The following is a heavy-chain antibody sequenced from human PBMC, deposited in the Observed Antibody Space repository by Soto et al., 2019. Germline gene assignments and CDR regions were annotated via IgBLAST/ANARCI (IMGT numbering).Heavy chain of an antibody. Sequence: PGGSLRLSCAASGFTFSSYSMNWVRQAPKKGLEWVSSVSSSSYIYYADSVKGRFTISRDNAKNSLFLQMNSLRAEDTAVYYCAANYGDYVYYYYGMDVWGQGTTVTVSS. V-gene: IGHV3-21*01. J-gene: IGHJ6*02. CDR2: VSSSSYI. CDR1: GFTFSSYS. CDR3: AANYGDYVYYYYGMDV. D-gene: IGHD4-17*01.